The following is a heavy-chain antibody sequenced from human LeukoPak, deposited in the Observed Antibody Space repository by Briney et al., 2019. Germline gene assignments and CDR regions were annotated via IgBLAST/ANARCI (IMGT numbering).Heavy chain of an antibody. D-gene: IGHD6-13*01. J-gene: IGHJ4*02. V-gene: IGHV1-2*04. CDR1: GYTFTGYY. CDR2: INPNSGGT. CDR3: ARAPIAAAGTEWFDY. Sequence: ASVKVSCKASGYTFTGYYMHWVRQAPGQGLEWMGWINPNSGGTNYAQKFQGWVTMTRDTSISTAYMELSRLRSDDTAVYYCARAPIAAAGTEWFDYWGQGTLVTVSS.